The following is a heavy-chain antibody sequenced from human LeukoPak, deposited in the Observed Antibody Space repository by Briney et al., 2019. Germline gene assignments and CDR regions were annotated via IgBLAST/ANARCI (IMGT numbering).Heavy chain of an antibody. J-gene: IGHJ4*02. Sequence: ASVKISCKASGYTFTDYYMHWVRQAPGQGFEWMGWINPNDGDTNYAQKFQGRVTMTRDTSISTAHMEVSRLRSDDTAVYYFARANFLYCSSTTCLFDYWGEGTLVTVSS. CDR1: GYTFTDYY. V-gene: IGHV1-2*02. CDR3: ARANFLYCSSTTCLFDY. D-gene: IGHD2-2*01. CDR2: INPNDGDT.